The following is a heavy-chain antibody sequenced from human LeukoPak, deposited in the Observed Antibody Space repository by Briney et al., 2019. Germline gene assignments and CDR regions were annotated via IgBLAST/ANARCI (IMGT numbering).Heavy chain of an antibody. CDR1: GYTFTDYF. V-gene: IGHV1-2*06. CDR2: INLNSGVI. CDR3: ARGYCSGGSCYSVENWFDP. D-gene: IGHD2-15*01. Sequence: ASVKVSCKTSGYTFTDYFCHWVRQAPGPGLEWMGRINLNSGVIEYAQQFQGRVTMTRDKSISTAYMELSRLTSDDTAVYYCARGYCSGGSCYSVENWFDPWGQGTLVTVSS. J-gene: IGHJ5*02.